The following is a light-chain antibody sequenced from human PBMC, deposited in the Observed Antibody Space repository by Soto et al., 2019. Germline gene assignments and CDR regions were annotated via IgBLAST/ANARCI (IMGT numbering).Light chain of an antibody. V-gene: IGLV2-23*01. CDR3: CSYAGSRSVVV. CDR1: SSDVVSYNL. J-gene: IGLJ2*01. Sequence: QSVLTQPASVSGSPGQSITISCTGTSSDVVSYNLVSWYQQHPGKAPKLIIYEGDKRPSGLSNRFSGSKSGNSASLTISGLQAEDEADYYCCSYAGSRSVVVFGGGTKLTVL. CDR2: EGD.